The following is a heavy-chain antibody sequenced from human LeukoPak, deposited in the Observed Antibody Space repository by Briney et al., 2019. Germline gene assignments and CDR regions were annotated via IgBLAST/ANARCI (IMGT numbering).Heavy chain of an antibody. CDR1: GFTFSSYA. CDR3: ARDPGYCSGGSCYVHYYGMDV. CDR2: ISGSGGST. D-gene: IGHD2-15*01. J-gene: IGHJ6*02. Sequence: PGGSLRLSCAASGFTFSSYAMSWVRQAPGKGLEWVSAISGSGGSTYYADSVKGRFTISRDNSKNTLYLQMNSLRAEDTAVYYCARDPGYCSGGSCYVHYYGMDVWGQGTTVTVSS. V-gene: IGHV3-23*01.